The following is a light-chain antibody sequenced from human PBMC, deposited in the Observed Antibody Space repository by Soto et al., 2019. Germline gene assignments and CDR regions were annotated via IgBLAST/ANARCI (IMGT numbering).Light chain of an antibody. V-gene: IGKV3-11*01. CDR3: QQRSNWPT. Sequence: EIVLTQSPATLSFSPGERASVSCRASQSVSSYLAWYQQKPGQAPRLLIYDASNRATGIPARFSGSGSGTDFTLTISSLEPEDFAVYYCQQRSNWPTFGQGTKVDI. CDR1: QSVSSY. J-gene: IGKJ1*01. CDR2: DAS.